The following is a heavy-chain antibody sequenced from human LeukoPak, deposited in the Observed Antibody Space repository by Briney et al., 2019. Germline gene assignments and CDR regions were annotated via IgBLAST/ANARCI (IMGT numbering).Heavy chain of an antibody. CDR1: GYTFTGYY. J-gene: IGHJ4*02. D-gene: IGHD2-2*01. CDR2: INPNSGGT. Sequence: ASVKVSCKASGYTFTGYYMHWVRQAPGQGLEWMGWINPNSGGTNYAQKFQGRVTMTRDTSISTAYMELSRLRSDDTAVYYCARGWDIVVVPAAIPFDYWGQGTLVTVSS. V-gene: IGHV1-2*02. CDR3: ARGWDIVVVPAAIPFDY.